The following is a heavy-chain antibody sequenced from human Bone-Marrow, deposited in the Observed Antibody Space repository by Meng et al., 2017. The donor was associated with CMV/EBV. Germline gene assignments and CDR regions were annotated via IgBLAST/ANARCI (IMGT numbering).Heavy chain of an antibody. CDR2: FDGGDGAT. J-gene: IGHJ5*02. Sequence: SGFTFMNFAMTWVRQAPGKGLEWVSTFDGGDGATYYADSVKGRFTVSRDNSKTTLYLQMSSLAAEDTAKYYCAKGGGYTSRGRFDPWGQGTLVTVSS. V-gene: IGHV3-23*01. D-gene: IGHD5-12*01. CDR1: GFTFMNFA. CDR3: AKGGGYTSRGRFDP.